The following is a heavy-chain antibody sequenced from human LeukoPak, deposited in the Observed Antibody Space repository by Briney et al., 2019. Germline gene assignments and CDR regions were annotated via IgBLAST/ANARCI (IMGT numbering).Heavy chain of an antibody. CDR3: ARDFRGTYSFQH. CDR2: IYYSGST. D-gene: IGHD3-16*01. J-gene: IGHJ1*01. CDR1: GGSISSYY. V-gene: IGHV4-59*01. Sequence: QVQLQESGPGLVKPSETLSLTCTVAGGSISSYYWSWIRQPPGKGLEWIGYIYYSGSTNYNPSLKSRVTISVDTSKNQYSLKLSSVTAADTAAYYCARDFRGTYSFQHWGQGTLVTVSS.